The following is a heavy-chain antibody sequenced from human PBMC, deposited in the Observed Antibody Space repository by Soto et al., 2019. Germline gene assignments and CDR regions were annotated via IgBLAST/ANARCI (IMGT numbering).Heavy chain of an antibody. V-gene: IGHV1-24*01. Sequence: ASVKVSCKVSGYTLTELSMHWVRQAPGKGLEWMGGFDPEDGETIYARKFQGRVTMTEDTSTDTAYMELSSLRSEDTAVYYCAIGGATLKDWFDPWGQGTLVTVSS. CDR3: AIGGATLKDWFDP. D-gene: IGHD1-26*01. CDR1: GYTLTELS. J-gene: IGHJ5*02. CDR2: FDPEDGET.